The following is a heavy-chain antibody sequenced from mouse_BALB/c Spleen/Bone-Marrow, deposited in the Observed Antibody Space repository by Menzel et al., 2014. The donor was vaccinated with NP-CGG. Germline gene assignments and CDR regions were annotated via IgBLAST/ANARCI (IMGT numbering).Heavy chain of an antibody. D-gene: IGHD2-1*01. V-gene: IGHV5-6-2*01. Sequence: DVQLQESGGGLVKLGGSLKLSCAASGFTFSTYYMSWVRQTPEKRLELVAAINSDGGSTYYPDTVKGRFTISRDNAKNTLYLQMSSLKSEDTALYYCARQGGNYPFAYWGQGTLVTVSA. CDR2: INSDGGST. CDR3: ARQGGNYPFAY. CDR1: GFTFSTYY. J-gene: IGHJ3*01.